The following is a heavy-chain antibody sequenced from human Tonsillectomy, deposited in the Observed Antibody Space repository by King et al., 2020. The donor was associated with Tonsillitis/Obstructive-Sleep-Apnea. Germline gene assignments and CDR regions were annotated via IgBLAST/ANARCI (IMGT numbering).Heavy chain of an antibody. Sequence: VQLVESGGGVVQPVRSLRLSCAASGFTFRSCGMHWVRQAPGKGLEWVAVIWYDGSYKYYVDSVKGRFTISRDNSKNTLYLQVNSLRAEDTAVYYCAREGTTVEGSFDYWGQGTLVTVSS. J-gene: IGHJ4*02. D-gene: IGHD4-23*01. CDR2: IWYDGSYK. V-gene: IGHV3-33*01. CDR3: AREGTTVEGSFDY. CDR1: GFTFRSCG.